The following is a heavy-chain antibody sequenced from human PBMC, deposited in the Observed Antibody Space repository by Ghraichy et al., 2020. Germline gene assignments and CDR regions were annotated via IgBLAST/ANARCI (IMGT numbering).Heavy chain of an antibody. CDR2: ISVSGAST. CDR1: GFTFSNYA. CDR3: GKDRYASTRYGMDV. D-gene: IGHD2-2*01. J-gene: IGHJ6*02. V-gene: IGHV3-23*01. Sequence: GGSLRLSCAASGFTFSNYAMSWVRQAPGKGLEWVSAISVSGASTYFADSVKGRFTISRDNSKNTLYLQMNSLRAEDTAVYYCGKDRYASTRYGMDVWGQGTSVTASS.